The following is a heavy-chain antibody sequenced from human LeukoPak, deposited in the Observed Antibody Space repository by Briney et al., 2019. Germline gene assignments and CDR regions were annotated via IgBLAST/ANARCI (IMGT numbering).Heavy chain of an antibody. V-gene: IGHV1-2*02. CDR1: GYTFTGYY. Sequence: ASMKVSCKASGYTFTGYYMHWVRQAPGQGLEWMGWINPNSGGTNYAQKFQGRVTMTRDTSIRTAYMELSRLRSDDTAVYYCARGGYNWNYGQGYWGQGTLVTVSS. CDR3: ARGGYNWNYGQGY. J-gene: IGHJ4*02. D-gene: IGHD1-7*01. CDR2: INPNSGGT.